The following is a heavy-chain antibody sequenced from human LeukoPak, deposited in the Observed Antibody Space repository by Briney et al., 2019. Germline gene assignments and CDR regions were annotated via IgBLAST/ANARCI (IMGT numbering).Heavy chain of an antibody. CDR2: IIPIFGTA. V-gene: IGHV1-69*13. D-gene: IGHD3-22*01. CDR3: AKAYYYDSSGYSMTLNYYYYGMDV. Sequence: SVKVSCKASGGTFSSYAISWVRQAPGQALEWMGGIIPIFGTANYAQKFQGRVTITADESTSTAYMELSSLRSEDTAVYYCAKAYYYDSSGYSMTLNYYYYGMDVWGQGTTVTVSS. J-gene: IGHJ6*02. CDR1: GGTFSSYA.